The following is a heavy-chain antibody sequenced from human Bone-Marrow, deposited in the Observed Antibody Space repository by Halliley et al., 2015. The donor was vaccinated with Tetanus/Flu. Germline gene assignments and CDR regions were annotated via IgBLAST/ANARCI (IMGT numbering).Heavy chain of an antibody. Sequence: SLRLSCAASGFTFSSYWMHWVRQAPGKGLEWVSYISSSGSFVYYADSVKGRFTVSRDNARNSLYLQLNSLRGEDTAVYYCARGYGDMHFDYWGQGTLVTVSS. V-gene: IGHV3-21*01. D-gene: IGHD4-17*01. J-gene: IGHJ4*02. CDR3: ARGYGDMHFDY. CDR1: GFTFSSYW. CDR2: ISSSGSFV.